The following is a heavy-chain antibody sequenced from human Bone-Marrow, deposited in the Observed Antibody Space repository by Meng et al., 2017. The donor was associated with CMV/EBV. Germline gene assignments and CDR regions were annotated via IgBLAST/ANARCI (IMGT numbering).Heavy chain of an antibody. D-gene: IGHD1-26*01. V-gene: IGHV4-59*01. CDR2: IYYSGST. J-gene: IGHJ4*02. CDR3: ARDSGATLGY. Sequence: SETLSLTCTVSGGSISSYYWSWIRQPPGKGLEWIGYIYYSGSTNYNPSLKSRVTISVDTSKNQFPLKLSSVTAADTAVYYCARDSGATLGYWGQGTLVTVSS. CDR1: GGSISSYY.